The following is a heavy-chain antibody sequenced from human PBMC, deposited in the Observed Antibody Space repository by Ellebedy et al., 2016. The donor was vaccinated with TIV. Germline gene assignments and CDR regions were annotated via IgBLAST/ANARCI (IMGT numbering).Heavy chain of an antibody. CDR2: IYYSGST. Sequence: MPSETLSLTCIVSGGSIGRYFWNWIRQPPGKGLAWLGYIYYSGSTTYNPSPKSRVTMSVDTSKNQFSLKLSSVTAADTAVYYCARRLHYGDWYFDLWGRGTLVTVSS. V-gene: IGHV4-59*01. CDR3: ARRLHYGDWYFDL. J-gene: IGHJ2*01. CDR1: GGSIGRYF. D-gene: IGHD4-17*01.